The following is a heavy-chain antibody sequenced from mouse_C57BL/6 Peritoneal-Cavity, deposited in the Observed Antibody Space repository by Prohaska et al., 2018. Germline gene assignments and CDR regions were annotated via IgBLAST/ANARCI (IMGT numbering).Heavy chain of an antibody. D-gene: IGHD6-5*01. CDR2: INPNNGGT. Sequence: GKSLEWIGYINPNNGGTSYNQKFKGKATLTVNKSSSTAYMELRSLTSEDSAVYYCARYKDAGYFDYWGQGTTLTVSS. V-gene: IGHV1-22*01. J-gene: IGHJ2*01. CDR3: ARYKDAGYFDY.